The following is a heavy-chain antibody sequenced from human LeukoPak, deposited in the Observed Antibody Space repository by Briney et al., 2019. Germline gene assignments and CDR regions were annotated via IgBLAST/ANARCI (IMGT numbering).Heavy chain of an antibody. CDR2: ISGSGGST. V-gene: IGHV3-23*01. CDR1: GFTFSSYA. CDR3: AKYIVVVPAAIKRGYFDY. Sequence: GGSLRLSCAASGFTFSSYAMGWVRQAPGKGLEWVSAISGSGGSTYYADSVKGRFTISRDNSKNTLYLQMNSLRAEDTAVYYCAKYIVVVPAAIKRGYFDYWGQGTLVTVSS. J-gene: IGHJ4*02. D-gene: IGHD2-2*02.